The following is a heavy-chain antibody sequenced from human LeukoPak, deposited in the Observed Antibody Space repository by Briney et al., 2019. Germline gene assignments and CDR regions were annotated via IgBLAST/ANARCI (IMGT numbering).Heavy chain of an antibody. CDR1: GYTFTSYG. CDR3: ARDHEWYYYDSSGYSDY. D-gene: IGHD3-22*01. V-gene: IGHV1-18*01. Sequence: ASVKLSCKASGYTFTSYGISWVRQAPGQGLEWMGWISAYNGNTNYAQKLQGRVTMTTDTSTSTAYMELRSLRSDDTAVYYCARDHEWYYYDSSGYSDYWGQGTLVTVSS. CDR2: ISAYNGNT. J-gene: IGHJ4*02.